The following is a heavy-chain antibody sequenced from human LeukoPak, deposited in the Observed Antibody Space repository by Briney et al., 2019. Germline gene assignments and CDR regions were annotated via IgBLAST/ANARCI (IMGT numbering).Heavy chain of an antibody. Sequence: PSETLSLTCAVYGGSFSGYYWSWIRQPPGKGLEWIGEINHSGSTNYNPSLKSRVTISVDTSKNQFSLKPSSVTAADTAVYYCARASSSGFDYWGQGTLVTVSS. CDR2: INHSGST. V-gene: IGHV4-34*01. D-gene: IGHD6-13*01. CDR1: GGSFSGYY. J-gene: IGHJ4*02. CDR3: ARASSSGFDY.